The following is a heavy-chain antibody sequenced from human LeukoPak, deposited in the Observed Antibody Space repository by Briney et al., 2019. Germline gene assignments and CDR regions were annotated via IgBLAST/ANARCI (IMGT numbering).Heavy chain of an antibody. Sequence: GGSLRLSCAASGFTFSSYGMHWVRQAPGKGLEWVAFIRYDGTDKYYAGSVKGRFTISRDNSKNTVYLQMNSLRADDTAVYYCAKSSCSSSGASCYDPNISIHYYYYMDVWGKGTTVTVSS. D-gene: IGHD2-15*01. CDR1: GFTFSSYG. V-gene: IGHV3-30*02. CDR2: IRYDGTDK. CDR3: AKSSCSSSGASCYDPNISIHYYYYMDV. J-gene: IGHJ6*03.